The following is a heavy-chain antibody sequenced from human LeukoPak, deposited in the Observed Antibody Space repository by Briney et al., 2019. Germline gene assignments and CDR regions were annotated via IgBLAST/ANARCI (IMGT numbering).Heavy chain of an antibody. CDR1: GFTFSSYA. Sequence: GGSLRLSCAASGFTFSSYAMHWVRQAPGKGLEWVAVISYDGSNKYYADSVKGRFTISRDNSKNTLYLQMNSLRAEDTAVYYCARADDIVVVPAAMADYWGQGTLVTVSS. CDR2: ISYDGSNK. V-gene: IGHV3-30*11. D-gene: IGHD2-2*01. J-gene: IGHJ4*02. CDR3: ARADDIVVVPAAMADY.